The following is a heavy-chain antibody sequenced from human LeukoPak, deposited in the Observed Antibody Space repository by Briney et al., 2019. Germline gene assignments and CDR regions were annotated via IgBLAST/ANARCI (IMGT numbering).Heavy chain of an antibody. J-gene: IGHJ4*02. CDR1: GGSFSGYY. CDR3: ARAPAPIYYFDN. CDR2: INHSGST. D-gene: IGHD2-2*01. V-gene: IGHV4-34*01. Sequence: SETLSLTCAVYGGSFSGYYWSWIRQPPGKGLEWIGEINHSGSTNYNPSLKSRVTISVDTSKNQFSLRLTSVTAADTAVYYCARAPAPIYYFDNWGQGTLVTVSS.